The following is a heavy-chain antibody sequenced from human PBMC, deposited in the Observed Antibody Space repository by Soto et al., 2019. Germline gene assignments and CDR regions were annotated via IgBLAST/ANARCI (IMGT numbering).Heavy chain of an antibody. CDR3: AREKGASRYYCGLDV. CDR1: GFTFSSYG. D-gene: IGHD3-9*01. CDR2: IWFNGRNK. V-gene: IGHV3-33*01. J-gene: IGHJ6*02. Sequence: QVQLVESGGGVVQPGRSLSLSCAASGFTFSSYGMHWVRQAPGKGLEWVAVIWFNGRNKYYADSVKGRFTISRDNSKNTLYLQMSSLRAEDTAVYYCAREKGASRYYCGLDVWGQGTTVTVSS.